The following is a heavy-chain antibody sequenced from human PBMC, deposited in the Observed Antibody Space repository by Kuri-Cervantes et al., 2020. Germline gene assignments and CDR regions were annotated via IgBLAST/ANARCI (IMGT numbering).Heavy chain of an antibody. Sequence: SETLSLTCTVSGASISNYFWTWIRQPPGKGLEWIGYIYYSGSTYYNPSLKSRVTISVDTSKNQFSLKLSSVTAADTAVYYCARDFRDYDILTGYYLLDAFDIWGQGTMVTVSS. CDR1: GASISNYF. CDR2: IYYSGST. D-gene: IGHD3-9*01. J-gene: IGHJ3*02. V-gene: IGHV4-59*12. CDR3: ARDFRDYDILTGYYLLDAFDI.